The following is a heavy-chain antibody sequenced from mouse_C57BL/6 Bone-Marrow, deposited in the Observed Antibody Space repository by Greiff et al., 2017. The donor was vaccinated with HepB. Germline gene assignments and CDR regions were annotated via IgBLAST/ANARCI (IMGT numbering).Heavy chain of an antibody. J-gene: IGHJ2*01. CDR2: IDPEDGET. CDR3: ARPKFSNYYGSSYFDY. V-gene: IGHV14-2*01. Sequence: VQLKESGAELVKPGASVKLSCTASGFNIKDYYMHWVKQRTEQGLEWIGRIDPEDGETKYAPKFQGKATITADTSSNTAYLQLSSLTSEDTAVYYCARPKFSNYYGSSYFDYWGQGTTLTVSS. CDR1: GFNIKDYY. D-gene: IGHD1-1*01.